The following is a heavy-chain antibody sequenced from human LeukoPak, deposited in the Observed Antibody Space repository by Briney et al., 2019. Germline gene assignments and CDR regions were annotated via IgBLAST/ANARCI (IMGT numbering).Heavy chain of an antibody. J-gene: IGHJ4*02. Sequence: PGGSLRLSCAASGFTFSSYAMHWVRQAPGKGLEWVAVISYDGSNKYYADSVKGRFTISRDNSKNTLYLQMNSLRAEDTAVYYCARGPATDRHYDFWSGYRAFDYWGQGTLVTVSS. V-gene: IGHV3-30-3*01. D-gene: IGHD3-3*01. CDR1: GFTFSSYA. CDR3: ARGPATDRHYDFWSGYRAFDY. CDR2: ISYDGSNK.